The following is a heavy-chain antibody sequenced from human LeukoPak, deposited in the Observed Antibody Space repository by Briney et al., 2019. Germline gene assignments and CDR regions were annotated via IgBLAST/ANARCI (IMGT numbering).Heavy chain of an antibody. D-gene: IGHD3-10*01. CDR3: AREGSGRTAYNDGLDV. CDR2: IRSGGST. V-gene: IGHV3-53*01. J-gene: IGHJ3*01. Sequence: GRSLRLSCAASGFTVSSSYMTWVRQAPGKGLEWVSVIRSGGSTVYADSVKGRFTISRDNSKNTLYLQLNSLRAEDTAVYYCAREGSGRTAYNDGLDVWGQRTMVTVSS. CDR1: GFTVSSSY.